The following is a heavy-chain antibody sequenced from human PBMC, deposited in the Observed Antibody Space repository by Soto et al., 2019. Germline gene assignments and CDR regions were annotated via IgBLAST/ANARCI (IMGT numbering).Heavy chain of an antibody. J-gene: IGHJ6*02. V-gene: IGHV3-23*01. D-gene: IGHD2-2*01. CDR1: GFTFSSYA. CDR3: AKGQVVPAAHYYYYGMDV. CDR2: SSGSGGST. Sequence: EVQLLESGGGLVQPGGSLRLSCAASGFTFSSYAMSWVRQAPGKGLEWVSASSGSGGSTYYADSVKGRFTISRDNSKNTLYLQMNSLRAEDTAVYYCAKGQVVPAAHYYYYGMDVWGQGTTVTVSS.